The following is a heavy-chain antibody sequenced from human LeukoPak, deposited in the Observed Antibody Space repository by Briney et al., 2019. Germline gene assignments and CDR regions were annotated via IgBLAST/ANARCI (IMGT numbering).Heavy chain of an antibody. CDR2: ISNSGDT. Sequence: GGSLRLSCAASGFILSNYAMNWVRQAPGKGLEWVSTISNSGDTIYTDSVKGRFTISRDNSKNTLYLQMTSLRAEDTAVYYCAGSLKWNLVGFDYWGQGTLVTVSS. J-gene: IGHJ4*02. D-gene: IGHD1-1*01. CDR3: AGSLKWNLVGFDY. V-gene: IGHV3-23*01. CDR1: GFILSNYA.